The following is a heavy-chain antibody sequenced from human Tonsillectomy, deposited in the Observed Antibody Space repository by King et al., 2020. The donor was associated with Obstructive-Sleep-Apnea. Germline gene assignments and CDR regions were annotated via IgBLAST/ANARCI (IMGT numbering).Heavy chain of an antibody. CDR3: AGDYGNTRNNWFDP. Sequence: VQLQESGPGLVKPSETLSLTCTVSGYSISSGYYWGWIRQPPGKGLEWIGSIYHSGSTYYNPSLKSRVTISVNTSKNQFSLKLSSVTAADTAVYYCAGDYGNTRNNWFDPWGQGTLVTVSS. D-gene: IGHD4-17*01. CDR2: IYHSGST. CDR1: GYSISSGYY. J-gene: IGHJ5*02. V-gene: IGHV4-38-2*02.